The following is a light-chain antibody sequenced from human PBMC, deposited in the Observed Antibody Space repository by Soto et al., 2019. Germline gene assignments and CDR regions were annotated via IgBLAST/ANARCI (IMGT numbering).Light chain of an antibody. CDR3: QQYGSSTST. Sequence: EIVLTQSPGTLSLSPGEGATLSCRASQSVSSSYLAWYQQSPGQAPRLLIYGASTRATDIPDRFSGRGSGTDFTLTIGRLEPEDFAVYYCQQYGSSTSTFGQGTRLEIK. CDR2: GAS. J-gene: IGKJ5*01. CDR1: QSVSSSY. V-gene: IGKV3-20*01.